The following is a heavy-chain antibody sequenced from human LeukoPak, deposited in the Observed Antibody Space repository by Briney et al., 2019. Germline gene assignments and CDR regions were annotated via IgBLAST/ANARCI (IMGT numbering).Heavy chain of an antibody. CDR2: IAGSSGYI. Sequence: GGSLRLSCAASGFTYSSYTMNWVRQAPGRGLEWVSSIAGSSGYISYADSVKGRFTISRDNAKKSLYLQMTSLTAEDTAVYYCARDRGAYCGGDCYLGFDYWGRGTLVTVSS. CDR3: ARDRGAYCGGDCYLGFDY. CDR1: GFTYSSYT. V-gene: IGHV3-21*01. J-gene: IGHJ4*01. D-gene: IGHD2-21*02.